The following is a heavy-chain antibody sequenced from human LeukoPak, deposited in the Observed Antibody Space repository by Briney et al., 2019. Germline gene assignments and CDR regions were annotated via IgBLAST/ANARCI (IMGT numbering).Heavy chain of an antibody. J-gene: IGHJ4*02. D-gene: IGHD5-24*01. CDR2: IWYDGSKK. V-gene: IGHV3-33*01. CDR3: ARGDGYSFNYFDY. Sequence: GGSLRLSCAASGFSFRNYGMNWVRQAPGKGLEWVAVIWYDGSKKYYADSVKARFTISRDNSKHILYLHMSSLRAEDTALYYCARGDGYSFNYFDYWGQGTLVAVSS. CDR1: GFSFRNYG.